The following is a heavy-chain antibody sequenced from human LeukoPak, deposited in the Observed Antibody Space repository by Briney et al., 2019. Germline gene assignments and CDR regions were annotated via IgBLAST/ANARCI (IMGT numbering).Heavy chain of an antibody. CDR3: ARDMGVVITTDYFDY. V-gene: IGHV3-11*04. J-gene: IGHJ4*02. D-gene: IGHD3-22*01. Sequence: GGSLRLSCAASGFTFSDYAMSWIRQAPGQGLEWVSYISRSGDTIDYADSVKGRFSISRDNAKNSLYLQMNSLRAEDTAVYYCARDMGVVITTDYFDYWGQGTLVTVSS. CDR2: ISRSGDTI. CDR1: GFTFSDYA.